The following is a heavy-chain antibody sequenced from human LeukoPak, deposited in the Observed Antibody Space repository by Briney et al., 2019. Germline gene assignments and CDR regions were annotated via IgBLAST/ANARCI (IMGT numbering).Heavy chain of an antibody. CDR3: ARGRVDYGSFF. J-gene: IGHJ3*01. D-gene: IGHD3-10*01. Sequence: GGSLRLSCAASGFTFSRYWMSLVCQAPGKGLEWVANIKEDGSEKDYMDSVEGRFTISRDNVKNSLYLQMNSLRAEDTAVYYCARGRVDYGSFFWGQGTMVTVSS. V-gene: IGHV3-7*04. CDR1: GFTFSRYW. CDR2: IKEDGSEK.